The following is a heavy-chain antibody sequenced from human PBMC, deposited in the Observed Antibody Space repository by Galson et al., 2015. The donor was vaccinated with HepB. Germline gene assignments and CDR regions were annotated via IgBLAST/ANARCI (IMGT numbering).Heavy chain of an antibody. J-gene: IGHJ5*02. D-gene: IGHD6-19*01. CDR3: ARHISSGRVARHWVDP. CDR1: GYSFTSYW. V-gene: IGHV5-51*01. Sequence: QSGAEVKKPGESLKISCKGSGYSFTSYWIGWVRQMPGKGLEWMGIIYPGDSDTRYSPSFQGQVTISADKSISTAYLQWSSLKASDTAMYYCARHISSGRVARHWVDPWGQGTLVTVSS. CDR2: IYPGDSDT.